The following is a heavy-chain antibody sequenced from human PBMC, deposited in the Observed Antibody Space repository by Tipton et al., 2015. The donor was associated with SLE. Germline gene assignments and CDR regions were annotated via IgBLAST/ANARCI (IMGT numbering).Heavy chain of an antibody. V-gene: IGHV1-18*01. D-gene: IGHD4-11*01. CDR1: GYTFTSYG. J-gene: IGHJ5*02. CDR3: ARDLPTVTTRYNWFDP. Sequence: QVQLVQSGAEVKKPGASVKGSCKASGYTFTSYGISWVRQAPGQGLEWMGWISAYNGNTNYAQKLQGRVTMTRDTSTSTVYMELSSLRSDDTAVYYCARDLPTVTTRYNWFDPWGQGTLVTVSS. CDR2: ISAYNGNT.